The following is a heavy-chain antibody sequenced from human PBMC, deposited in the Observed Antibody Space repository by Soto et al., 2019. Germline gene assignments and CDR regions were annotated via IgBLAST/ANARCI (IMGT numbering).Heavy chain of an antibody. D-gene: IGHD2-8*01. CDR1: GFTFSSYG. J-gene: IGHJ4*02. CDR2: IWYDGSNK. Sequence: GGSLRLSCAASGFTFSSYGMHWVRQAPGKGLEWVAVIWYDGSNKYYADSVKGRFTISRDNSKNTLYLQMNSLRAEDTAVYYCARDGKGAAYTNGPYYFDYWGQGALVTVSS. CDR3: ARDGKGAAYTNGPYYFDY. V-gene: IGHV3-33*01.